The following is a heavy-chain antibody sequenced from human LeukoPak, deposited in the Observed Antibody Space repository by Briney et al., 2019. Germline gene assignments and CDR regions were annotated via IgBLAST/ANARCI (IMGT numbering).Heavy chain of an antibody. CDR1: GFTFSSYG. CDR2: ISGSGGST. J-gene: IGHJ4*02. V-gene: IGHV3-23*01. CDR3: AKRNSGSYVGFDY. D-gene: IGHD1-26*01. Sequence: GGSLRLSCAAFGFTFSSYGMSWVRQAPGKGLEWVSAISGSGGSTYYADSVKGRFTISRDNSKNTLYLQMNSLRAEDTAVYYCAKRNSGSYVGFDYWGQGTLVTVSS.